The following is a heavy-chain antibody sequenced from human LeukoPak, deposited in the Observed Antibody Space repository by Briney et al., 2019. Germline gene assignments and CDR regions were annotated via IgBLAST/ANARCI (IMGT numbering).Heavy chain of an antibody. D-gene: IGHD3-22*01. V-gene: IGHV4-59*08. Sequence: SETLSLTCTVSGGSISSYYWSWIRQPPGKGLEWMGYIYYSGSTNYNPSLKSRFTISVDTSRNQFSLKLSSLTAADTAAYYCARKKDSDSSGYSRAIAYWGQGTLVTVSS. CDR3: ARKKDSDSSGYSRAIAY. CDR1: GGSISSYY. CDR2: IYYSGST. J-gene: IGHJ4*02.